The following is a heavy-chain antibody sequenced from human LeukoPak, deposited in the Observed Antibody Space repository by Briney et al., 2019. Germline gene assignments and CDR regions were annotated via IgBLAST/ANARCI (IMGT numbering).Heavy chain of an antibody. J-gene: IGHJ3*02. CDR3: AKEPRPYYYDSRKSMGDAFDI. Sequence: GGSLRLSCEASGSSFTNSGTDWVRQAPGKGRGWVAVILFDGSNKYYADSVKGRFTISRDNSKNTLYLQMNSLRAEDTAVYYCAKEPRPYYYDSRKSMGDAFDIWGQGTMVTVSS. CDR1: GSSFTNSG. V-gene: IGHV3-30-3*01. CDR2: ILFDGSNK. D-gene: IGHD3-22*01.